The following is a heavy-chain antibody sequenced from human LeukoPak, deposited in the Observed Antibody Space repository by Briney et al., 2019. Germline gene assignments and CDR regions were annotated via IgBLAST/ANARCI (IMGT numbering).Heavy chain of an antibody. CDR1: GGTFSSYT. CDR2: IIPILGIV. D-gene: IGHD2-2*01. V-gene: IGHV1-69*02. J-gene: IGHJ4*02. Sequence: ASVKVSCKASGGTFSSYTISWVRQAPGQGLEWMGKIIPILGIVNYAQKFPGRVTITACKSKSTAYMGLSSLRSEDTAVYYCARGGCISTSCYGGSDYCGQGTLGTVSS. CDR3: ARGGCISTSCYGGSDY.